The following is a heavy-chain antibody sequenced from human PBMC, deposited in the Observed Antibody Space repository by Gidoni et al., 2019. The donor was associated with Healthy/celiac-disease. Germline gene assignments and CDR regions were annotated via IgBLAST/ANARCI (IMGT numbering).Heavy chain of an antibody. V-gene: IGHV4-61*02. CDR1: GGSISSGSYY. CDR3: ARASNWNPTKNWFDP. J-gene: IGHJ5*02. Sequence: QVQLQESGPGLVKPSQTLSLTCTVSGGSISSGSYYWSWIRQPAGKGLEWIGRIYTSGSTNYNPSLKSRVTISVDTSKNQFSLKLSSVTAADTAVYYCARASNWNPTKNWFDPWGQGTLVTVSS. D-gene: IGHD1-20*01. CDR2: IYTSGST.